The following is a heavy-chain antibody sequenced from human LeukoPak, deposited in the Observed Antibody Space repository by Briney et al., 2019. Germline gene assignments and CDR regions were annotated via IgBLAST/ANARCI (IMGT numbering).Heavy chain of an antibody. CDR3: ARDSGGSYWFDSEGQLFDY. CDR2: INPSGGSA. D-gene: IGHD1-26*01. CDR1: GYTFTSYY. V-gene: IGHV1-46*01. Sequence: GASVKVSCKASGYTFTSYYMHWVRQAPGQGLEWMGIINPSGGSASYAQKFQGRVTMTRDTSTSTVYMELSSLRSEDTAVYYCARDSGGSYWFDSEGQLFDYWGQGTLVTVSS. J-gene: IGHJ4*02.